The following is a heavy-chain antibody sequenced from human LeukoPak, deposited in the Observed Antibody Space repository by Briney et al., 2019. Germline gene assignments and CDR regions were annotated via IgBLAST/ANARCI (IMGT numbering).Heavy chain of an antibody. J-gene: IGHJ4*02. D-gene: IGHD3-10*01. CDR1: GDSISSSNW. Sequence: SGTLSLTCAVSGDSISSSNWWSWVRQPPGKGLEWIGEIYHSGSTNYNPSLKSRVTISVDKSKNQFSLKLSSVTAADTAVYYCARAPARYGSGFYYWGQGTLVTVSS. V-gene: IGHV4-4*02. CDR2: IYHSGST. CDR3: ARAPARYGSGFYY.